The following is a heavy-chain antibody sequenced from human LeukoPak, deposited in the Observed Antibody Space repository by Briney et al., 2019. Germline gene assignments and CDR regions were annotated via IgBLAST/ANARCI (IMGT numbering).Heavy chain of an antibody. Sequence: GASVKVSCKLSGYTGIELSVHWVRQVPGKGLEWMGGFDPEDGETKYAQKFQGRVTMTEDTSTDTAYMELSRLTSEDTAVYYCATHTISGVVTYASLIWGRGTLVTVSS. CDR2: FDPEDGET. V-gene: IGHV1-24*01. J-gene: IGHJ3*02. CDR1: GYTGIELS. CDR3: ATHTISGVVTYASLI. D-gene: IGHD3-3*01.